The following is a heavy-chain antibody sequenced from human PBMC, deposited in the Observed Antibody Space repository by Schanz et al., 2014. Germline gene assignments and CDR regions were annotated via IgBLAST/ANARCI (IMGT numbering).Heavy chain of an antibody. CDR1: GFTFSSYS. Sequence: EVQLVESGGGLVQPGGSLRLSCAASGFTFSSYSMNWVRQAPGKGLEWVSAISGSGGSTYYADSVKGRFTISRDNSKNTLYLQMNSLRAEDTAVYYCAKGRFGELSAFDIWGQGTMXTVSS. V-gene: IGHV3-23*04. D-gene: IGHD3-10*01. CDR3: AKGRFGELSAFDI. J-gene: IGHJ3*02. CDR2: ISGSGGST.